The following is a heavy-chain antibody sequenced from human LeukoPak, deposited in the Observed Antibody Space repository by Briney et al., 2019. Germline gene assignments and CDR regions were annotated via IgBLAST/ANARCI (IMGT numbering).Heavy chain of an antibody. CDR1: GFTFTNYG. CDR3: ARGYCTNAVCPIDY. Sequence: PGTSLRLSCAASGFTFTNYGMHWVRQAPGKGLEWVALITYDGYYKYYSDSVKGRFTISSDTSKNTLYLQMNSLRAEDTAVYYCARGYCTNAVCPIDYWGQGTLVTVSS. J-gene: IGHJ4*02. CDR2: ITYDGYYK. V-gene: IGHV3-30*03. D-gene: IGHD2-8*01.